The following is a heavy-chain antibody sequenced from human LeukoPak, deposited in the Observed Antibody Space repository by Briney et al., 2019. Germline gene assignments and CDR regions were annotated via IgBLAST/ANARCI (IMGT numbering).Heavy chain of an antibody. J-gene: IGHJ4*02. V-gene: IGHV1-24*01. D-gene: IGHD5-18*01. CDR3: ATDGKWIQLGGGDWARAY. CDR2: FDPEDGET. CDR1: GYTLTELS. Sequence: ASVKVSCKVSGYTLTELSMHWVRQAPGKGLEWMGGFDPEDGETIYAQKFQCRVTMTEDTSTDTAYMELSSLRSEDTAVYYCATDGKWIQLGGGDWARAYWGQGTLVTVSS.